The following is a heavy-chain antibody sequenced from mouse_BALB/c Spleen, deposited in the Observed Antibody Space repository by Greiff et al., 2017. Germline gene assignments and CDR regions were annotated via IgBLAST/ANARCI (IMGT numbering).Heavy chain of an antibody. CDR3: ARAVYYGYDGAWFAY. V-gene: IGHV1S29*02. D-gene: IGHD2-2*01. CDR2: IYPYNGGT. Sequence: VQLQQSGPELVKPGASVKISCKASGYTFTDYNMHWVKQSHGKSLEWIGYIYPYNGGTGYNQKFKSKATLTVDNSSSTAYMELRSLTSEDSAVYYCARAVYYGYDGAWFAYWGQGTLVTVSA. J-gene: IGHJ3*01. CDR1: GYTFTDYN.